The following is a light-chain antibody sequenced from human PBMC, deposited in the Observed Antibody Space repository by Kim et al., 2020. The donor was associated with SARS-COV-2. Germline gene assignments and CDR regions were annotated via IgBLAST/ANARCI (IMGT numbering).Light chain of an antibody. CDR2: GAS. CDR1: QSVSNS. J-gene: IGKJ4*01. CDR3: QQYNDWPPLT. Sequence: EILMTQSPATLSVSPGDTATLSCRASQSVSNSLAWYQQKPGQAPSLLIYGASTRATGIPARFSGSGSGTEFTLTISSLQSEDVAVYYCQQYNDWPPLTFGGGTKLEI. V-gene: IGKV3-15*01.